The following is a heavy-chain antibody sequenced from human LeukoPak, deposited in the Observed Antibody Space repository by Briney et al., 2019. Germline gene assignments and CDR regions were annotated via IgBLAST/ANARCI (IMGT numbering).Heavy chain of an antibody. V-gene: IGHV4-34*01. CDR3: ARAAYRWSSSPRRPTRWFDP. J-gene: IGHJ5*02. CDR2: INHSGST. CDR1: GGSFSGYY. Sequence: SETLSLTCAVYGGSFSGYYWSWIRQPPRKGLEWIGEINHSGSTNYNPSLKSRVTISVDTSKNQFSLKLSSVTAADTAVYYCARAAYRWSSSPRRPTRWFDPWGQGTLVTVSS. D-gene: IGHD6-13*01.